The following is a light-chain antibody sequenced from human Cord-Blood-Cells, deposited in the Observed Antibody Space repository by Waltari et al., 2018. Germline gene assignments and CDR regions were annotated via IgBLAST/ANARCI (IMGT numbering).Light chain of an antibody. CDR3: SSYTSSSSYV. J-gene: IGLJ1*01. CDR1: SSYVGGYNY. CDR2: DVS. Sequence: QSALTQPASVSGSPGQSITISCTGTSSYVGGYNYVSWYQQHPGKAPKLMIYDVSNRPSGVSTRFSGSNSCHTASLTISGLQAEYEAAYYCSSYTSSSSYVFGTGTKVTVL. V-gene: IGLV2-14*01.